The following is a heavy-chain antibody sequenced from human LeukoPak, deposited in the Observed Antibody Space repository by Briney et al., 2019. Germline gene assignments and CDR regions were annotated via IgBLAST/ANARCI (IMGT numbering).Heavy chain of an antibody. V-gene: IGHV3-33*06. Sequence: GRSLRLSCTAPGFTFSSYAIHWIRQAPGKGLEWVALVWHDGSNRYYADSVKGRFTISRDNSRNTLYVEMNSLRAEDTAVYYCAKVASGSGSYYNDYWGQGTLVTVSS. J-gene: IGHJ4*02. CDR1: GFTFSSYA. CDR2: VWHDGSNR. CDR3: AKVASGSGSYYNDY. D-gene: IGHD3-10*01.